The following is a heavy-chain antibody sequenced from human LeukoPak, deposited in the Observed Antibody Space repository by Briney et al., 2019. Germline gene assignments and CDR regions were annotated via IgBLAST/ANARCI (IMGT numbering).Heavy chain of an antibody. J-gene: IGHJ6*02. D-gene: IGHD3-3*01. CDR2: INQDGSEK. CDR3: ARDLQYDFWSGYDSRYYYYYGMDV. CDR1: GFTFSNYW. Sequence: GGSLRLSCVASGFTFSNYWMSWVRQAPGKGLERVANINQDGSEKYSVDSVKGRFTFSRDNAKNSLFLQMNSLRAEDTAVYYCARDLQYDFWSGYDSRYYYYYGMDVWGQGTTVTVSS. V-gene: IGHV3-7*01.